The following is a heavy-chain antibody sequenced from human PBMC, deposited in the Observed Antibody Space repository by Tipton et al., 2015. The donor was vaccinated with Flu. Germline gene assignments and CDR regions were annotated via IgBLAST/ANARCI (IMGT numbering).Heavy chain of an antibody. V-gene: IGHV4-39*07. D-gene: IGHD3-10*02. Sequence: TLSLTCSVSGGSVTIRGYCWGWFRRPPGKGLEYIGTIYYSGTTYHNPSLKSRLSLSMDASRNQFSLGLSSVTDADTAVYYCARMMLIQYSYYTMDVWGQGTAVAVAS. CDR2: IYYSGTT. J-gene: IGHJ6*02. CDR3: ARMMLIQYSYYTMDV. CDR1: GGSVTIRGYC.